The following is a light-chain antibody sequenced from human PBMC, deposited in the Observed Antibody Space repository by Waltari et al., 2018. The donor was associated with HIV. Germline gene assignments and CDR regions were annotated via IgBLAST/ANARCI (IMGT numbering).Light chain of an antibody. CDR2: GAS. Sequence: EIVLTQSPGTLSLSPGERATLSCRASQTVSSTSLAWYQQKPGQAPRLLIYGASSRATGIPDRFSGSGSGTDFTLTITSLQSEDYAVYYCHQYDNWPPHTFGQGTIVDIK. J-gene: IGKJ2*01. V-gene: IGKV3-20*01. CDR3: HQYDNWPPHT. CDR1: QTVSSTS.